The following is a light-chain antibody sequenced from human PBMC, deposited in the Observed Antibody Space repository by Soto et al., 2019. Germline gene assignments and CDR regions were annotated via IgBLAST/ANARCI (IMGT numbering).Light chain of an antibody. Sequence: QSALTQPASVSGSPGQSVTISCTGTSSDVGGFDYVSWYQQHPGKAPKLMIYDVNIRPSGVSNRFSGSKSANTASLTISGLQAEDEASYYCNSYRTIRAVFGTGTKVTVL. V-gene: IGLV2-14*03. CDR3: NSYRTIRAV. CDR2: DVN. J-gene: IGLJ1*01. CDR1: SSDVGGFDY.